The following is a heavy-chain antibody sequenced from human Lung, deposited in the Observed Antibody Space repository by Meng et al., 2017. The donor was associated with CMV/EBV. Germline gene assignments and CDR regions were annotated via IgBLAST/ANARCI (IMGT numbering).Heavy chain of an antibody. J-gene: IGHJ4*02. CDR1: GLTFSNHG. D-gene: IGHD3-3*01. CDR3: AKDKGVRYLEWFSF. V-gene: IGHV3-30*02. Sequence: GGSXRLXCTASGLTFSNHGMHWVRQAPGKGLEWVAFIWSDGSATYYADSVRGRFTISRDNSKNTVYLQMNSLRTEDTAVYSCAKDKGVRYLEWFSFRGQKXMVTVSS. CDR2: IWSDGSAT.